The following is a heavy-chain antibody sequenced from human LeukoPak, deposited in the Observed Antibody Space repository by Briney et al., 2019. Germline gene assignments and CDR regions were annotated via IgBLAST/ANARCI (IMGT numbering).Heavy chain of an antibody. CDR3: ASHTAGHGSGY. D-gene: IGHD5-24*01. J-gene: IGHJ4*02. CDR2: IYYSGST. V-gene: IGHV4-59*08. Sequence: PSETLSLTCTVSGASISSCYWSWIRQPPGKGLEWIGHIYYSGSTNYNPSLKSRVTISVDMSKNQFSLNLNSVIAADTAMYYCASHTAGHGSGYWGQGVLVTVSS. CDR1: GASISSCY.